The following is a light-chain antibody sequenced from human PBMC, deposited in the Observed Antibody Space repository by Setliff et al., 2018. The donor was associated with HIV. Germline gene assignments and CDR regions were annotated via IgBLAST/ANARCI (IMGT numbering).Light chain of an antibody. CDR1: SSDVGSYNY. CDR3: SSYTSSSTLL. J-gene: IGLJ2*01. CDR2: EVS. V-gene: IGLV2-14*01. Sequence: QSVLTQPASVSGSPGQSITISCTGTSSDVGSYNYVSWYQQHPGKAPKVMIYEVSNRPSGVSNRFSGSKSGNTASLTISGLQAEDEADYYCSSYTSSSTLLFGGGT.